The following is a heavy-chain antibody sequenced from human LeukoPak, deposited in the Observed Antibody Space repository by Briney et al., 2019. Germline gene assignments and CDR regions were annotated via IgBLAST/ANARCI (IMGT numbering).Heavy chain of an antibody. CDR2: IXTSGST. Sequence: ASETLSLTCTVSGGSISSYYWSWIRQPAXXXXXXXGXIXTSGSTNYSPSLKSRVTMSVDTSKNQFSLKLSSVTAADTAVYYCASSQRRRYSSSWLQPLDYWGQGTLVTVSS. D-gene: IGHD6-13*01. CDR1: GGSISSYY. CDR3: ASSQRRRYSSSWLQPLDY. J-gene: IGHJ4*02. V-gene: IGHV4-4*07.